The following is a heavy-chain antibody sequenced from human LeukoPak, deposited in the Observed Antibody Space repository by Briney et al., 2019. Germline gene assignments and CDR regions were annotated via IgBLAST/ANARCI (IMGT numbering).Heavy chain of an antibody. CDR2: IYTSGST. J-gene: IGHJ6*03. D-gene: IGHD5-12*01. CDR1: GGSISGYY. Sequence: SETLSLTCTVSGGSISGYYWSWIRQPPGKGLEWIGYIYTSGSTNYNPSLKSRVTISVDTSKNQFSLKLSSVTAADTAVYYCARRGSGYENRFYYYMDVWGKGTMVTVSS. V-gene: IGHV4-4*09. CDR3: ARRGSGYENRFYYYMDV.